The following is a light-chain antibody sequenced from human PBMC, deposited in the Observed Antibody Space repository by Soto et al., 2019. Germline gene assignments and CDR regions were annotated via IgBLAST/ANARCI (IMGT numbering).Light chain of an antibody. CDR3: QQRSNSPRT. CDR1: ESVSSC. CDR2: DAS. Sequence: EIVLTQSPATLSLSPGERATLSCRASESVSSCLAWYQQKPGQAPRLLIYDASNRATGIPARFSGSGSGTDFTLTISSLDPEDFAVYYCQQRSNSPRTFGQGTKVEI. V-gene: IGKV3-11*01. J-gene: IGKJ1*01.